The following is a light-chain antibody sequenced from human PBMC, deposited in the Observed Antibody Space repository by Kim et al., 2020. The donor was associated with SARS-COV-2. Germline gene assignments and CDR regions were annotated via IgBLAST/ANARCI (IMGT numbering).Light chain of an antibody. V-gene: IGKV1-12*01. CDR1: EDIAGW. Sequence: ASVGDRISITWRGSEDIAGWLAWFQQRPGKAPTLLIHTASTLQSGVPSRFSGSGSGTDFTLTINGLQPEDFATYYCQQAYSFPYTFGPGTKVDIK. CDR3: QQAYSFPYT. CDR2: TAS. J-gene: IGKJ2*01.